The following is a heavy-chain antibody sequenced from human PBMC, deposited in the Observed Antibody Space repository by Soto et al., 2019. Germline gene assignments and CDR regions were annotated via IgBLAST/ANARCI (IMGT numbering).Heavy chain of an antibody. D-gene: IGHD2-8*01. Sequence: QVQLQEAGPGLVKPSQTLSHTCTVSGASISTGDSYWSWIRQPPGKGLEWIGCSHNSGSTHYNPSLMGRVTMSVDTSKNQFSLKLSSVTATDTAVYFCAREIRYCTNGVCHAYGMDVWGQETTVTVSS. J-gene: IGHJ6*01. V-gene: IGHV4-30-4*01. CDR2: SHNSGST. CDR3: AREIRYCTNGVCHAYGMDV. CDR1: GASISTGDSY.